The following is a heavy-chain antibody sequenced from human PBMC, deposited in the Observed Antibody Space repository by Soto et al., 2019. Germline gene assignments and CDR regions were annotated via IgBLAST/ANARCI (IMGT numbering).Heavy chain of an antibody. CDR2: INPKSGNT. J-gene: IGHJ4*02. D-gene: IGHD4-17*01. CDR3: ARTLYGDNVDY. CDR1: GNTLRNYA. Sequence: ASVKVSCKASGNTLRNYAIHWVRQATGQSLEWMGWINPKSGNTGYAQKFQGRVTMTRNTSISTAYMELSSLRSEDTALYYCARTLYGDNVDYWGQGTLVTVSS. V-gene: IGHV1-8*01.